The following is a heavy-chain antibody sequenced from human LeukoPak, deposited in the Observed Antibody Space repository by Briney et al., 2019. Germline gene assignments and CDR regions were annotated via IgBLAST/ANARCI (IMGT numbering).Heavy chain of an antibody. CDR2: ISAYNGNT. J-gene: IGHJ5*02. D-gene: IGHD2-15*01. CDR1: GYTFTGYY. CDR3: ARDLLGYCSGVSCYENCFDP. Sequence: ASVKVSCKASGYTFTGYYMHWVRQAPGQGLEWMGWISAYNGNTNYAQKLQGRVTMTTDTSTSTAYMELRSLRSDDTAVYYCARDLLGYCSGVSCYENCFDPWGKGTLSPSPQ. V-gene: IGHV1-18*04.